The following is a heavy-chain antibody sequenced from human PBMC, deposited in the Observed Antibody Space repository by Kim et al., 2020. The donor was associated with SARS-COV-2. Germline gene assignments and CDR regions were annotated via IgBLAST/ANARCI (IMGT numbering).Heavy chain of an antibody. CDR1: GYTFTDYY. CDR3: VRELRGGYFDY. D-gene: IGHD3-10*01. Sequence: ASVKVSCKASGYTFTDYYIHWVRQAPGQGLEWMAMIIPNTGDTNYEQSFQGRVTVTRDTSVSTVYMELSRLTSDDTAVYYCVRELRGGYFDYWGQGTMATVSS. CDR2: IIPNTGDT. J-gene: IGHJ4*02. V-gene: IGHV1-2*02.